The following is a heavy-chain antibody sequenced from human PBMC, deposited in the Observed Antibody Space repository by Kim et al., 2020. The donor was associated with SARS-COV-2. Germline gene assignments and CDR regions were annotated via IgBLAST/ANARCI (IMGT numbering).Heavy chain of an antibody. Sequence: YADSVKGRFTISRDNSKNTLYLQMNSLRAEDTAVYYCAGFSGSYYNWFDPWGQGTLVTVSS. V-gene: IGHV3-33*01. D-gene: IGHD1-26*01. J-gene: IGHJ5*02. CDR3: AGFSGSYYNWFDP.